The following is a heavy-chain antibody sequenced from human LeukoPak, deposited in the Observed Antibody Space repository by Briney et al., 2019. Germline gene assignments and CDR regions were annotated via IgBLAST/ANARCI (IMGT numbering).Heavy chain of an antibody. D-gene: IGHD5-24*01. V-gene: IGHV4-39*07. CDR2: IYYSGST. CDR1: GGSISSSSYY. Sequence: SETLSLTCTVSGGSISSSSYYWGWIRQPPGKGLEWIGSIYYSGSTYYNPSLKSRVTISVDTSKNQFSLKLSSVTAADTAVYYCARDESDGWPKDDAFDIWGQGTMVTVSS. CDR3: ARDESDGWPKDDAFDI. J-gene: IGHJ3*02.